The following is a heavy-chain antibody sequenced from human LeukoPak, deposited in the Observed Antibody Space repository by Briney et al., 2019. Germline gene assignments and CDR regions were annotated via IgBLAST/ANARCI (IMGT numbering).Heavy chain of an antibody. V-gene: IGHV3-74*01. D-gene: IGHD2-15*01. CDR3: ARADIFDY. CDR1: ELTFSNAW. CDR2: INSDGSST. Sequence: GGSLRLSCAASELTFSNAWMSWVRQAPGKGLVWVSQINSDGSSTTYADSVKGRFTISRDNAKNTLYLQMNSLRAEDTAVYYCARADIFDYWGQGTLVTVSS. J-gene: IGHJ4*02.